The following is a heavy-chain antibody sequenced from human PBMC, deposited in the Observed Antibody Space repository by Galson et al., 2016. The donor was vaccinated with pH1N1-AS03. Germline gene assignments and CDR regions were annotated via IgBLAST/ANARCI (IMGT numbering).Heavy chain of an antibody. D-gene: IGHD2/OR15-2a*01. CDR2: VIPLSGTT. CDR3: ARDRYRDTSTDFYESAY. J-gene: IGHJ4*02. V-gene: IGHV1-69*01. CDR1: AGTFATFA. Sequence: VKVSCKASAGTFATFAVSWVRQARGQGLEWMGGVIPLSGTTNYAQRFQGRVTITADDSTGTAYMELSSLRSDDTAVYYCARDRYRDTSTDFYESAYWGQGTLVTVSS.